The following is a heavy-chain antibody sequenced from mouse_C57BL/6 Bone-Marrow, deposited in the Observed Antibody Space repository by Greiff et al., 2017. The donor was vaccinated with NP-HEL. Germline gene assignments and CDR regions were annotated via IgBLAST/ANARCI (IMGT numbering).Heavy chain of an antibody. Sequence: VMLVESGAELVRPGASVKLSCKASGYTFTDYYINWVKQRPGQGLEWIARIYPGSGNTYYNEKFKGKATLTAEKSSSTAYMQLSSLTSEDSAVYFCARGGSSGYVPFAYWGQGTLVTVSA. D-gene: IGHD3-2*02. CDR3: ARGGSSGYVPFAY. V-gene: IGHV1-76*01. J-gene: IGHJ3*01. CDR1: GYTFTDYY. CDR2: IYPGSGNT.